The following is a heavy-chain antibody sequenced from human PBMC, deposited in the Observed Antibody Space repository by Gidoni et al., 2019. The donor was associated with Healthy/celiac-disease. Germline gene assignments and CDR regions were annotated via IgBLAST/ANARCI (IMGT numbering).Heavy chain of an antibody. J-gene: IGHJ6*02. CDR3: ARDLGTGTTNYYGMDV. CDR2: IWYDGSNK. CDR1: GFPFSIYG. V-gene: IGHV3-33*01. D-gene: IGHD1-1*01. Sequence: VQLVESGRGVVQPGRSLRLSCAASGFPFSIYGMHWVRQAPGKGLEWVAVIWYDGSNKYYADSVKGRFTISRDKSKNTLYLQRNSLRAEDTAVYYCARDLGTGTTNYYGMDVWGQGTTVTVSS.